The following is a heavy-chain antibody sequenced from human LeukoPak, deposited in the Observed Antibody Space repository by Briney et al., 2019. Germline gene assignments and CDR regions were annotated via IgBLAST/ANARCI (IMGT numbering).Heavy chain of an antibody. V-gene: IGHV4-39*03. D-gene: IGHD2-8*01. CDR1: GGSISSSSYY. CDR3: NGVGKTID. CDR2: IYHTGAT. Sequence: PSETLSLTCTVSGGSISSSSYYWGWIRQPPGKGLEWIGSIYHTGATYYNPSLKSRVTISLDMSKNQFSLKLKSVTAADTAVYYCNGVGKTIDWGQGTLVTVSS. J-gene: IGHJ4*02.